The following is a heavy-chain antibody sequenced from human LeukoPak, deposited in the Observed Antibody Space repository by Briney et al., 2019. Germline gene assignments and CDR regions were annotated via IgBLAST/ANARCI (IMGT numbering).Heavy chain of an antibody. J-gene: IGHJ4*02. CDR3: ARDRRDIVATSYFDY. V-gene: IGHV3-30*04. Sequence: GRSLRLSCAAFGFTFSSYAMHWVRQAPGKGLEWVAVISYDGSNKYYADSVKGRFTISRDNSKNTLYLQMNSLRAEDTAVYYCARDRRDIVATSYFDYWGQGTLVTVSS. CDR2: ISYDGSNK. CDR1: GFTFSSYA. D-gene: IGHD5-12*01.